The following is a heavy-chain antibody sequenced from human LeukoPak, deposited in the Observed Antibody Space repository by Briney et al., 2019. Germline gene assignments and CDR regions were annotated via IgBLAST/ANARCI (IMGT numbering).Heavy chain of an antibody. CDR1: GYSFTSYW. D-gene: IGHD3-10*01. CDR3: ARLARDYYGLGSYYPGAPNWFDP. CDR2: IYPGDSDT. J-gene: IGHJ5*02. V-gene: IGHV5-51*01. Sequence: KIGESLKISCKGSGYSFTSYWIGWVRQMPGKGLEWMGIIYPGDSDTRYSPSFQGQVTISADKSISTAYLQWSSLKASDTAMYYCARLARDYYGLGSYYPGAPNWFDPWGQGTLVTVSS.